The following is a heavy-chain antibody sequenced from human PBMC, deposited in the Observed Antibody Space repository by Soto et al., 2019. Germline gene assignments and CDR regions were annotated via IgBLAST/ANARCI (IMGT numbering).Heavy chain of an antibody. CDR1: GFIFSTYG. CDR3: TRGGTLYFDD. J-gene: IGHJ4*02. D-gene: IGHD1-1*01. CDR2: VSYDGSDQ. V-gene: IGHV3-30-3*01. Sequence: QVQLVESGGGVVQPGRSLRLSCAASGFIFSTYGMHWVRQAPGKGLEWVAVVSYDGSDQYYADSVKGRFTVSRDNYEDTLYLPMNSLRTEDTAVYYCTRGGTLYFDDWGRGTLVTVSS.